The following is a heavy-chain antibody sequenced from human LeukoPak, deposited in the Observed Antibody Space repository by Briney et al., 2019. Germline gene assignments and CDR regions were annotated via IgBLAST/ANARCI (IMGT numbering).Heavy chain of an antibody. V-gene: IGHV3-48*04. CDR2: IGISSGNT. Sequence: GGSLRLSCAASGFTFSDYSMNWVRQAPGKGLEWISYIGISSGNTKYADSVKGRFTISGDNAKSSLYLQMNSLRVEDTAVYYCARDHNYAFDNWGQGTLVTVSS. D-gene: IGHD1-1*01. CDR3: ARDHNYAFDN. J-gene: IGHJ4*02. CDR1: GFTFSDYS.